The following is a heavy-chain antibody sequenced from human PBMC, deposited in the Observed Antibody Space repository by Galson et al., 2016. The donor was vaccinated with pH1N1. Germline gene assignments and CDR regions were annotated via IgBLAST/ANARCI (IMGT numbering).Heavy chain of an antibody. V-gene: IGHV3-7*01. CDR3: VNSIPVRPFGD. D-gene: IGHD6-6*01. Sequence: SLRLSCAASGFTFSSYWMTWVRQAPGKGLEWVANIKQDGSQKYYVDSVKGRFTISRDNAKNSLYLQMNSLRVEDTAVYFCVNSIPVRPFGDWGQGTLVTVSS. J-gene: IGHJ1*01. CDR2: IKQDGSQK. CDR1: GFTFSSYW.